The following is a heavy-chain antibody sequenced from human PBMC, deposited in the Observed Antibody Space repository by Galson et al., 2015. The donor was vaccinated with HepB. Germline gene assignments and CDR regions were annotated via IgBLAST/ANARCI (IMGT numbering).Heavy chain of an antibody. CDR3: ARDPRGLGWFDP. CDR2: IYYSGST. J-gene: IGHJ5*02. Sequence: TLSLTCTVSGGSISSGGYYWSWIRQHPGKGLEWIGYIYYSGSTYYNPSLKSRVTISVDTSKNQFSLKLSSVTAADTAVYYCARDPRGLGWFDPWGQGTLVTVSS. D-gene: IGHD3-10*01. CDR1: GGSISSGGYY. V-gene: IGHV4-31*03.